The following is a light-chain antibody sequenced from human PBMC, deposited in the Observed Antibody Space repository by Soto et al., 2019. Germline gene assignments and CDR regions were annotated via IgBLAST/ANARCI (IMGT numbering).Light chain of an antibody. V-gene: IGKV3-15*01. Sequence: EIVMTQSPATLSVSPGERATLSCRASQSVSSNLAWYQQKPGQAPRPLIYGASTRATGIPARFSGSGSGTEFTLTISSMPSDDRAVYYCKQSNSWPQLSCGGGSMMEIK. J-gene: IGKJ4*01. CDR3: KQSNSWPQLS. CDR1: QSVSSN. CDR2: GAS.